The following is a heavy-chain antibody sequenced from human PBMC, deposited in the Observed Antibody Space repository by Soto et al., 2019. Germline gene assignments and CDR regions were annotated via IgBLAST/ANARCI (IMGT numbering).Heavy chain of an antibody. CDR3: AKALRGYTYAYTAYYYGVDV. J-gene: IGHJ6*02. D-gene: IGHD5-18*01. V-gene: IGHV3-30*18. CDR1: GFTFSTYA. CDR2: ISYDGSDK. Sequence: LRLSCAASGFTFSTYAMHWVRQAPGKGLEWVALISYDGSDKYFADSVKGRFTVSRDNSRNTLYLQMDTLRAEDTAVYYCAKALRGYTYAYTAYYYGVDVWGQGTTVTVSS.